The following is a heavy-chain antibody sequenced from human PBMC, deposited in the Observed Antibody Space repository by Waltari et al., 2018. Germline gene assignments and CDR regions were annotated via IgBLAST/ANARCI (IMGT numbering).Heavy chain of an antibody. CDR2: INSKNGGT. Sequence: QVQLVQSGPELQKPGASVRVSCRTSGYIFTDHVLHWVRQTPGQGLEWMGYINSKNGGTNFAPKFQGRVTMTSAPSVNSAYMELSRLRSDDTGKYFCARGGLAGTLYYFDSWGQGTLVTVSS. D-gene: IGHD1-26*01. V-gene: IGHV1-2*02. CDR3: ARGGLAGTLYYFDS. CDR1: GYIFTDHV. J-gene: IGHJ5*01.